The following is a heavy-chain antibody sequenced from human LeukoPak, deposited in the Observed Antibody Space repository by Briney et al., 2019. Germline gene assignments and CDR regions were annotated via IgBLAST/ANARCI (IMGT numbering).Heavy chain of an antibody. CDR3: ARDRGVPAAPSFDY. CDR1: GFTFSSYA. D-gene: IGHD2-2*01. V-gene: IGHV3-30*04. Sequence: GGSLRLSCAASGFTFSSYAMHWVRQAPGKGLEWVAVISYDGSNKYYADSVKGRFTISRDNSKNTLYLQMNSLRAEDTAVYYCARDRGVPAAPSFDYWGQGTLVTVSS. CDR2: ISYDGSNK. J-gene: IGHJ4*02.